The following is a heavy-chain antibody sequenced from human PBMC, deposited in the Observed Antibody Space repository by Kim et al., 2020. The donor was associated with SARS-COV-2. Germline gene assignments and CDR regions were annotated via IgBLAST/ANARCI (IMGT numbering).Heavy chain of an antibody. J-gene: IGHJ4*02. V-gene: IGHV3-7*01. CDR3: ARVGGIASPACY. D-gene: IGHD6-13*01. Sequence: YYVESVKGRFTLSRDHAKTSLYLQMNSLRGEDPAVYYCARVGGIASPACYWGQGTLVTVSS.